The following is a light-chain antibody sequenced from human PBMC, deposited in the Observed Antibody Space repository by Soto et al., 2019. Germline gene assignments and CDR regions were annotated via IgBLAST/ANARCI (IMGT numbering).Light chain of an antibody. Sequence: SPSTLSLSPGERATLSCRASRSVSSYLAWYQQKPGQALRLLIYDASNRAAGIPARFSGSGSGTDFTLTISSLEPEDFALYYCQQGSNWYTFGQGTRLEIK. CDR1: RSVSSY. J-gene: IGKJ5*01. CDR2: DAS. CDR3: QQGSNWYT. V-gene: IGKV3-11*01.